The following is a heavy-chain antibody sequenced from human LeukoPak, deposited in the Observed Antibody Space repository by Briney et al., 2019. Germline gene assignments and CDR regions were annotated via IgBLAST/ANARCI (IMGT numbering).Heavy chain of an antibody. V-gene: IGHV3-23*01. CDR3: AKDREGSTWTYDY. J-gene: IGHJ4*02. Sequence: GGSLRLSCAASGFPFSSYAMTSVRQAPGKGLEWVSTISDYGVSTYYADSVKGRFTISRDNSEKKVWLQMNSLRAEDTALYYCAKDREGSTWTYDYWGQGTLVTVSS. CDR2: ISDYGVST. D-gene: IGHD6-13*01. CDR1: GFPFSSYA.